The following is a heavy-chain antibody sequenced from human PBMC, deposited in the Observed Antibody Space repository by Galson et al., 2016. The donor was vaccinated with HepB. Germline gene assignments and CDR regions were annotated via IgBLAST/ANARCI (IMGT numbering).Heavy chain of an antibody. D-gene: IGHD3-10*01. Sequence: SLRLSCAASGFSINYYFMSWVRQAPGEGREWVSIIYTEDSAYYADSEEGRFFIAPDTSRNTVDLQMNKLRTNDTAVYFCARSTMIPGRLTNYFESWGQGTLATVSS. CDR3: ARSTMIPGRLTNYFES. V-gene: IGHV3-53*01. CDR1: GFSINYYF. J-gene: IGHJ4*02. CDR2: IYTEDSA.